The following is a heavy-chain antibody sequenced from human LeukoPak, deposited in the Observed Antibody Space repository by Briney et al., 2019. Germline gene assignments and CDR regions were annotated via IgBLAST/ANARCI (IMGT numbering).Heavy chain of an antibody. CDR3: ARVTGYSSLDAFDI. CDR1: GGTFSSYA. J-gene: IGHJ3*02. D-gene: IGHD6-13*01. V-gene: IGHV1-18*01. CDR2: ISAYNGNT. Sequence: ASVKVSCKASGGTFSSYAISWVRQAPGQGLEWMGWISAYNGNTNYAQKLQGRVTMTTDTSTSTAYMELRSLRSDDTAVYYCARVTGYSSLDAFDIWGQGTMVTVSS.